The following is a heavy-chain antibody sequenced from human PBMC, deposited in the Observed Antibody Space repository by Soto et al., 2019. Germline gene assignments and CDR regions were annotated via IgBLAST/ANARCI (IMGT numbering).Heavy chain of an antibody. CDR1: GYTFTSYD. J-gene: IGHJ3*02. V-gene: IGHV1-8*01. CDR2: MNPNSGNT. CDR3: ARGGYCGGDCYYDAFDI. Sequence: VKVSCKASGYTFTSYDINWVRQATGQGLEWMGWMNPNSGNTGYAQKFQGRVTMTRNTSISTAYMELSSLRSEDTAVYYCARGGYCGGDCYYDAFDIWGQGTMVTVSS. D-gene: IGHD2-21*01.